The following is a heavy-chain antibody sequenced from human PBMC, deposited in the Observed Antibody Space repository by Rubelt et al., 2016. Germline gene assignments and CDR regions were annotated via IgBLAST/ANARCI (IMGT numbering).Heavy chain of an antibody. D-gene: IGHD6-19*01. Sequence: GRFTISRDDSKNTLYLQMNSLKTEDTAVYYCTTDSSGWYQRHGWGQGTLVTVSS. J-gene: IGHJ4*02. CDR3: TTDSSGWYQRHG. V-gene: IGHV3-15*01.